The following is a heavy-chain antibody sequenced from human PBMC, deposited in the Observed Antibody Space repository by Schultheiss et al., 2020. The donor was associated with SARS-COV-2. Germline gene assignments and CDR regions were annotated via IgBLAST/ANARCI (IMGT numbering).Heavy chain of an antibody. Sequence: GGSLRLSCAASGFTFNNYAMSWVRQAPGQGLEWVSAISGSGGSTYYADSVKGRFTISRDNSKNTLYLQMNSLRAEDTAVYYCAKNFPRYYDILTGYYYFDYWGQGTLVTVSS. V-gene: IGHV3-23*01. CDR2: ISGSGGST. D-gene: IGHD3-9*01. CDR1: GFTFNNYA. CDR3: AKNFPRYYDILTGYYYFDY. J-gene: IGHJ4*02.